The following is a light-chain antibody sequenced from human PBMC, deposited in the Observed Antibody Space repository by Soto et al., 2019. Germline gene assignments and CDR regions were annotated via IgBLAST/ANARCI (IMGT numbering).Light chain of an antibody. CDR2: DVS. V-gene: IGKV1-33*01. CDR3: QQYDDLPLT. Sequence: DIQMTQSPSSLSASVGDRVTITCQASQDISNYLNWYQQKPGTAPKLLIHDVSNLETGVPSRFSGSGPGANFSLIISSLQPEDFATYYCQQYDDLPLTFGGGTKVDMK. CDR1: QDISNY. J-gene: IGKJ4*01.